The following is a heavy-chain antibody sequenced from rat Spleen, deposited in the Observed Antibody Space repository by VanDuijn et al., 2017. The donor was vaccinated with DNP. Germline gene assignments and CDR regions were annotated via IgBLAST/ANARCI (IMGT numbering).Heavy chain of an antibody. Sequence: EVQVVESGGGLVQPGRSLTLSCAASGFTFSDYNMAWVRQAPKKGLEWVATITYDGSRTYCRDSVKGRFTISRNNAKSTLYLQMDSLRSEDTATYYCTTFEGTNAWGQGTSVTVSS. CDR3: TTFEGTNA. V-gene: IGHV5S10*01. CDR1: GFTFSDYN. D-gene: IGHD1-11*01. CDR2: ITYDGSRT. J-gene: IGHJ4*01.